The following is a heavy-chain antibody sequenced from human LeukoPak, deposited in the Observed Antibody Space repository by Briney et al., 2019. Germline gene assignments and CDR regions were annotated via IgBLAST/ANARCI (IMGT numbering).Heavy chain of an antibody. CDR2: IYYRGST. V-gene: IGHV4-59*01. CDR1: GGSISGNC. CDR3: ARENTGWPEVFDP. D-gene: IGHD2-8*02. Sequence: SETLSLTCTVSGGSISGNCWNWIRQPPGQGLEWIGYIYYRGSTHYNPSLKSRVTISVDTSTNQCSLKLRSVTAADTAVYYWARENTGWPEVFDPWGQGTLVTVSS. J-gene: IGHJ5*02.